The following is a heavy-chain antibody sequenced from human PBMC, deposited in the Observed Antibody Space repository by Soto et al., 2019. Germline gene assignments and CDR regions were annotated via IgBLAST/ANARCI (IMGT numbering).Heavy chain of an antibody. V-gene: IGHV3-7*01. CDR2: IKQDGSEK. D-gene: IGHD3-10*01. Sequence: EVQVVESGGGLVQPGGSLRLSCAASGFTFSSYWMSWVRQAPGKGLEWVANIKQDGSEKYYVDSVKGRFTISRDNAKNSLYLQMNSLRAEDTAVYYCAREGVNYYGSGSYPYYFDYWGQGTLVTVSS. J-gene: IGHJ4*02. CDR3: AREGVNYYGSGSYPYYFDY. CDR1: GFTFSSYW.